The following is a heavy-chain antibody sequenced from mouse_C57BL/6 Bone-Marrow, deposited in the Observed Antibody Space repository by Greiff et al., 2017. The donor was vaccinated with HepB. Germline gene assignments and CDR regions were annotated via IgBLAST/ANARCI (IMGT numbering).Heavy chain of an antibody. D-gene: IGHD6-5*01. CDR3: AICVWFAD. CDR2: IDPSDSYT. V-gene: IGHV1-69*01. Sequence: VQLQQPGAELVMPGASVKLSCKASGYTFTSYWMHWVKQRPGQGLEWIGEIDPSDSYTNYNQKFKGKSTLTVDKSSSTAYMQLSSLTSEDSAVYYCAICVWFADWGQGTLVTVSA. CDR1: GYTFTSYW. J-gene: IGHJ3*01.